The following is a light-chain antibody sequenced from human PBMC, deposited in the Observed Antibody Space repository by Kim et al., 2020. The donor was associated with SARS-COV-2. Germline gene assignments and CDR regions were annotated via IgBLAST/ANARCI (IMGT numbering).Light chain of an antibody. CDR2: QSS. CDR1: QSIDTG. CDR3: QQYNTYSGT. Sequence: ASVGDRVTITCRASQSIDTGLAWFQQKPGKAPKLLIYQSSTLESGVPSRFSGSGSGTEFTLTISSLQPDDFATYYCQQYNTYSGTFGQGTKVDIK. V-gene: IGKV1-5*03. J-gene: IGKJ1*01.